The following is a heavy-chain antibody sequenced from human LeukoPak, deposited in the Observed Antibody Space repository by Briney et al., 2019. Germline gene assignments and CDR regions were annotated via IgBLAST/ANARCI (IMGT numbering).Heavy chain of an antibody. CDR1: GDSVSSNSAA. CDR2: TNYRSTWSN. Sequence: QTLSLTCAISGDSVSSNSAAWNWISQSPSRGLEWLGRTNYRSTWSNDYAVSVKSRMTLDPDTSKNQISLHLNSVTPEDTAIYYCATFRLVPDAFDIWGQGTMVTVSS. J-gene: IGHJ3*02. V-gene: IGHV6-1*01. D-gene: IGHD6-13*01. CDR3: ATFRLVPDAFDI.